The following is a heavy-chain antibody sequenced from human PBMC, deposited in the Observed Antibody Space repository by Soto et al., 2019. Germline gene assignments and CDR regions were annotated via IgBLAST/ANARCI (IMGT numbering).Heavy chain of an antibody. V-gene: IGHV1-69*13. CDR3: AVKVVAAAGALTTDFAFDI. J-gene: IGHJ3*02. CDR2: IIPIFGTA. CDR1: GGTFSSYA. D-gene: IGHD6-13*01. Sequence: SVKVSCKASGGTFSSYAISWVRQAPGQGLEWMGGIIPIFGTANYAQKFQGRVTITADESTSTAYMELSSLRSEDTAVYYCAVKVVAAAGALTTDFAFDIWGQGTMVTVSS.